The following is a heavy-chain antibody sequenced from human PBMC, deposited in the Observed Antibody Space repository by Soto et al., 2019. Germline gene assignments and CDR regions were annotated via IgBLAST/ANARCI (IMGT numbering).Heavy chain of an antibody. CDR3: ARSGYTYGEPDY. D-gene: IGHD5-18*01. J-gene: IGHJ4*02. V-gene: IGHV4-39*01. Sequence: SETLSLTCTVSGGSISSSTYYWCWIRQPPGKGLEWIGSIYYRGSTYYNPSLKSRITISVDTSKNQISLKLTSVTAADTALYYCARSGYTYGEPDYWGQGTLVTVSS. CDR2: IYYRGST. CDR1: GGSISSSTYY.